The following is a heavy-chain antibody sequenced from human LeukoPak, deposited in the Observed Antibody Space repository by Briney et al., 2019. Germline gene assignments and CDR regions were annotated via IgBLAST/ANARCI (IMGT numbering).Heavy chain of an antibody. J-gene: IGHJ5*02. V-gene: IGHV3-23*01. Sequence: GGSLRLSCAASGFTFSSYAMSWVRQAPGKGLEWVSAISGSGGSTYYADSVKGRFTISRDTSKNTLYLQMNSLRAEETAVYYCAKSVHWYQLNAFDPWGQGTLVTVSS. CDR3: AKSVHWYQLNAFDP. CDR2: ISGSGGST. CDR1: GFTFSSYA. D-gene: IGHD2-2*01.